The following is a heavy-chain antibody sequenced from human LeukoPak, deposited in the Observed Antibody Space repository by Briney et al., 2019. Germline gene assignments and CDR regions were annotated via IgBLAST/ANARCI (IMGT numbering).Heavy chain of an antibody. CDR2: IFYSGST. CDR3: ARRGITYSSSFFAY. Sequence: TSETLSLTCTVSGDSIGNSNYYWAWVRQPPGKGLEWLGSIFYSGSTYYNPSLKSRVTISVDTSKNQCSLNLHSVTAADTATYYCARRGITYSSSFFAYWGQGTLVTVSS. CDR1: GDSIGNSNYY. D-gene: IGHD6-13*01. V-gene: IGHV4-39*01. J-gene: IGHJ4*02.